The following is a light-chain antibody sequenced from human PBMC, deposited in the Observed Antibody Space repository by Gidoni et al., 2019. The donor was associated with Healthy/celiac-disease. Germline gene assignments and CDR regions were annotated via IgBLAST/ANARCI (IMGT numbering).Light chain of an antibody. CDR1: QSISSY. CDR3: QQSYRTPRT. V-gene: IGKV1-39*01. J-gene: IGKJ2*01. Sequence: DIQMTQSPSPLSSSVGDRVTITCRASQSISSYLNWYQQKPGKAPKLLIYAASSLESGVPSRFSGSGSGTDFTLTISSLQPEDFATYYCQQSYRTPRTFGQGTKLEIK. CDR2: AAS.